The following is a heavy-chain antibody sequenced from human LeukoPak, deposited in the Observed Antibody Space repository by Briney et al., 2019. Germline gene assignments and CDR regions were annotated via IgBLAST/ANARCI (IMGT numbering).Heavy chain of an antibody. J-gene: IGHJ4*02. CDR1: GYTFNNYG. D-gene: IGHD6-19*01. CDR2: MSAYNGNT. CDR3: ARDRGSLAVSDSRTSDY. V-gene: IGHV1-18*01. Sequence: ASVKVSCKASGYTFNNYGISWVRQAPGQGLEWMGWMSAYNGNTNYAQKFQGRVTMTTDTSTNTAYMELGSLRSDDTAIYYCARDRGSLAVSDSRTSDYWGQGTLVTVSS.